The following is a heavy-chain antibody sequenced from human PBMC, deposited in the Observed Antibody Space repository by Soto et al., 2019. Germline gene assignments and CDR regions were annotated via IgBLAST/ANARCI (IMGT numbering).Heavy chain of an antibody. V-gene: IGHV3-30*18. D-gene: IGHD3-22*01. J-gene: IGHJ4*02. CDR2: ISSDGSNK. CDR3: AKPYYIDSSGYYPYYFDY. Sequence: LRLSCAASGFTFSSYAMHWVRQAPGKGLEWVAVISSDGSNKYYADCVKGRFTISRDNSKTTLYLQMNSLRSEDTAMSYCAKPYYIDSSGYYPYYFDYCGQGTLVTVSS. CDR1: GFTFSSYA.